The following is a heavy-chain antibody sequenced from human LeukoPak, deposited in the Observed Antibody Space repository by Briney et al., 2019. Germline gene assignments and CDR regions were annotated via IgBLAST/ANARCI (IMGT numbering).Heavy chain of an antibody. D-gene: IGHD6-19*01. CDR1: GYSISSGYY. J-gene: IGHJ4*02. V-gene: IGHV4-38-2*02. Sequence: PSDTLSLTCAVSGYSISSGYYWGWIRQPPGKGLEWIGSIYHSGSTYYNPSLKSRVTISVDTSKNQFSLKLSSVTAADTAVYYCARDSGSGWPIDYWGQGTLVTVSS. CDR2: IYHSGST. CDR3: ARDSGSGWPIDY.